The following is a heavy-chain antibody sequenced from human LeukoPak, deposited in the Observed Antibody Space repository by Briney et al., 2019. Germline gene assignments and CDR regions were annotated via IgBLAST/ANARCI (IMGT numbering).Heavy chain of an antibody. Sequence: GGSLRLSCGASGFXVSANYMSWVRQAPGMGLEWVSVLYSDGSTYYADSVKGRFTVSRDNSKNTLYLQMTSLRAEDSAVYYCARDPSQSRYCSAGSCYYYWGQGTLVTVSS. D-gene: IGHD2-15*01. J-gene: IGHJ4*02. V-gene: IGHV3-53*01. CDR1: GFXVSANY. CDR3: ARDPSQSRYCSAGSCYYY. CDR2: LYSDGST.